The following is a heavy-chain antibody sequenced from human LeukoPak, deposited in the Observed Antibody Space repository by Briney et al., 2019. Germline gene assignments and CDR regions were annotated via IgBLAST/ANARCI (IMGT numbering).Heavy chain of an antibody. CDR1: GFTVSSNY. J-gene: IGHJ4*02. V-gene: IGHV3-53*04. CDR2: IYSGGST. D-gene: IGHD3-22*01. CDR3: ARGGSSGYYSTRSPALDY. Sequence: GGSLRLSCAASGFTVSSNYMSWVRQAPGKGLEWVSVIYSGGSTYYADSVKGRFTISRHNSKNTLYLQMNSLRAEDTAVYYCARGGSSGYYSTRSPALDYWGQGTLVTVSS.